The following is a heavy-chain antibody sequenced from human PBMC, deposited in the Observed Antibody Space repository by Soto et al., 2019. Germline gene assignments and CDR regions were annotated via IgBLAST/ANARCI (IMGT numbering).Heavy chain of an antibody. CDR3: ARALYSYGYRLYYYYGMDV. D-gene: IGHD5-18*01. Sequence: PGGSLTLGYAASGFTLGSYAMHWVRQAQGKGLEWVAVISYDGSNKYYADSVKGRFTISRDNSKNTLYLQMNSLRAEDTAVYYCARALYSYGYRLYYYYGMDVWGQGTTVTVSS. CDR2: ISYDGSNK. CDR1: GFTLGSYA. J-gene: IGHJ6*02. V-gene: IGHV3-30-3*01.